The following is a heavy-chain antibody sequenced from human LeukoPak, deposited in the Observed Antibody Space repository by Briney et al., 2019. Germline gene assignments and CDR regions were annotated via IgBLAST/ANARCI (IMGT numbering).Heavy chain of an antibody. D-gene: IGHD3-3*01. CDR2: ISYDGSNK. CDR1: GFTFGSYG. CDR3: AKDPRLFWMGGYFDY. Sequence: GGSLRLSCAASGFTFGSYGMHWVRQAPGKGLEWVAVISYDGSNKYYADSVKGRFTISRDNSKNTLYLQMNSLRAEDTAVYYCAKDPRLFWMGGYFDYWGQGTLVTVSS. J-gene: IGHJ4*02. V-gene: IGHV3-30*18.